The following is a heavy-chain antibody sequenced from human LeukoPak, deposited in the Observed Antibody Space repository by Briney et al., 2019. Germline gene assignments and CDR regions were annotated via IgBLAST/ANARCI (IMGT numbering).Heavy chain of an antibody. CDR1: GYTFTSYY. CDR3: AREWFYYGSGSYYDY. Sequence: ASVKVSCKASGYTFTSYYMHWVRQAPGQGLEWMGGIIPIFGTANYAQKFQGRVTITADKSTSTAYMELSSLRSEDTAVYYCAREWFYYGSGSYYDYWGQGTLVTVSS. CDR2: IIPIFGTA. J-gene: IGHJ4*02. D-gene: IGHD3-10*01. V-gene: IGHV1-69*06.